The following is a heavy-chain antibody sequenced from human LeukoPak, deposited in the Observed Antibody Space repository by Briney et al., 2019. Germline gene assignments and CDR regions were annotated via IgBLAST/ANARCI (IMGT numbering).Heavy chain of an antibody. CDR2: IRYDGSNK. CDR1: GFTFSSYG. CDR3: AKDKFKDYYDSSGTDDAFDI. V-gene: IGHV3-30*02. J-gene: IGHJ3*02. D-gene: IGHD3-22*01. Sequence: PGGSLRLSCAASGFTFSSYGMHWVRQAPGKGLEWVAFIRYDGSNKYYADSVKGRFTISRDNSKNTLYLQMNSLRAEDTAVYYCAKDKFKDYYDSSGTDDAFDIWGQGTMVTVSS.